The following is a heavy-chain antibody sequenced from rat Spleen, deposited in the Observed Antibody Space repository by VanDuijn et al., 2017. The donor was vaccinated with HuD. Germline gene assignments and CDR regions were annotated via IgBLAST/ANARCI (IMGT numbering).Heavy chain of an antibody. J-gene: IGHJ1*01. CDR1: GFTFSNYD. V-gene: IGHV5S23*01. CDR3: ARGGNYPGSTKGWYFDF. D-gene: IGHD1-4*01. CDR2: ISTGGGNT. Sequence: EVQLVESGGGLVQPGRSLKLSCAASGFTFSNYDMAWVRQAPTKGLEWVASISTGGGNTYYRDSVKGRFTISRDNAKSTLYLQMDSLRSEDTATYYCARGGNYPGSTKGWYFDFWGPGTMVTVSS.